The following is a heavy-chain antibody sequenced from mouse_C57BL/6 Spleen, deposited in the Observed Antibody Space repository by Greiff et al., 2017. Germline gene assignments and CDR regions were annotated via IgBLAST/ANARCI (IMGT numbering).Heavy chain of an antibody. CDR2: IYPGNSDT. J-gene: IGHJ2*01. Sequence: VQLQQSGTVLARPGASVKMSCKTSGYTFTSYWMHWVKQRPGQGLEWIGAIYPGNSDTSYNQKFKGKAKLTAVTSASTAYMELSSLTNEDSAVYYCTRDSGSLYYFDYWGQGTTLTVSS. CDR3: TRDSGSLYYFDY. D-gene: IGHD1-3*01. CDR1: GYTFTSYW. V-gene: IGHV1-5*01.